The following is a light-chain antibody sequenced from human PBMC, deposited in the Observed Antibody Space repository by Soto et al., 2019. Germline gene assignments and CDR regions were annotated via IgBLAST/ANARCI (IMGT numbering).Light chain of an antibody. Sequence: QSALTQPASVSGSPGQSITISCTGTNSDLGSYNLVSWYQQHPGKAPKLLIYEDTKRPSGASDRFSGSKSGNTASLTISSLQAEDEADYHCSSYTDFRTYVFGNRTQVTVL. CDR1: NSDLGSYNL. V-gene: IGLV2-23*01. J-gene: IGLJ1*01. CDR2: EDT. CDR3: SSYTDFRTYV.